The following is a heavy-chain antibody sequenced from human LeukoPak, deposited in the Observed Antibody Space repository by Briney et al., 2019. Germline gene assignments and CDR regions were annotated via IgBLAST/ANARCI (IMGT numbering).Heavy chain of an antibody. V-gene: IGHV4-59*08. CDR2: IYYSGST. Sequence: SETLSLTCTVSGGSISRYYWSWIRKPPGKGLEWIGYIYYSGSTNYNPSLTSRVTISVDTSKNQFSLKLASVTAADTAVYYCARCTSNWFGPWGQGTLVTVSS. CDR3: ARCTSNWFGP. J-gene: IGHJ5*02. CDR1: GGSISRYY.